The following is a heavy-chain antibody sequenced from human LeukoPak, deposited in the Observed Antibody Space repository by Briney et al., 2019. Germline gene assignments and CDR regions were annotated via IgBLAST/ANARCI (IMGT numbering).Heavy chain of an antibody. CDR3: ARRPGYCSCGSCLDY. CDR1: GGTFSSYA. Sequence: SVKVSCKASGGTFSSYAISWVRQAPGQGLEWMGRIIPIFGTANYAQKFQGRVTITTDESTSTAYMELSSLRSEDTAVYYCARRPGYCSCGSCLDYWGQGTLGTVSS. V-gene: IGHV1-69*05. D-gene: IGHD2-15*01. CDR2: IIPIFGTA. J-gene: IGHJ4*02.